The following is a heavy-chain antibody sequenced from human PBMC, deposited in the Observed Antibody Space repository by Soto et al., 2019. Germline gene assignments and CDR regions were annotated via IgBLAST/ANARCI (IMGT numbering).Heavy chain of an antibody. CDR2: IWYDGSNK. D-gene: IGHD3-16*01. CDR1: GFTFSSYG. CDR3: ARAPLGDSYYGMDV. Sequence: PGGSLRLSCAASGFTFSSYGMHWVRQAPGKGLEWVAVIWYDGSNKYYADSVKGRFTISRDNSKNTLYLQMNSLRAEDTAVYYCARAPLGDSYYGMDVWGQGTTVTVS. J-gene: IGHJ6*02. V-gene: IGHV3-33*01.